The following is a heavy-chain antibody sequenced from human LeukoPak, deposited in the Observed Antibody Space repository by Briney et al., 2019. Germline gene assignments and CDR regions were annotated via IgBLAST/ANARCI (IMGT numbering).Heavy chain of an antibody. Sequence: SETLSLTCAVYGGSFSGYYWSWIRQPPGKGLEWIGEINHSGSTNYNPSLKSRVTISVDTSKNQFSLKLSSVTAADTAVYYCASCGSGGSCYDYWGQGTLVTVSS. D-gene: IGHD2-15*01. CDR1: GGSFSGYY. J-gene: IGHJ4*02. CDR2: INHSGST. V-gene: IGHV4-34*01. CDR3: ASCGSGGSCYDY.